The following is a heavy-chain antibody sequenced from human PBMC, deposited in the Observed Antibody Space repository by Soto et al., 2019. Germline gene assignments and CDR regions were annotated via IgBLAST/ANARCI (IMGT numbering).Heavy chain of an antibody. CDR2: ISSSSSYI. CDR1: GFTFSSYS. Sequence: EVQLVESGGGLVKPGGSLRLSCAASGFTFSSYSMNWVRQAPGKGLEWVSSISSSSSYIYYADSVKGRFTISRDNAKNSLYVQMNSLRAEDTAVYYCARDHDSSGYYYYLFDYWGQGTLVTVSS. CDR3: ARDHDSSGYYYYLFDY. D-gene: IGHD3-22*01. V-gene: IGHV3-21*01. J-gene: IGHJ4*02.